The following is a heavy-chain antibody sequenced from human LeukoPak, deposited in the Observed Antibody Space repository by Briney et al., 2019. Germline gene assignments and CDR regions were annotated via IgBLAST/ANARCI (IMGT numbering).Heavy chain of an antibody. D-gene: IGHD2-15*01. J-gene: IGHJ4*02. CDR1: GFAFNNYW. CDR2: IVGDGSRT. Sequence: QTGGSLRLSCEASGFAFNNYWMSWVRPAPEKGLVWVSRIVGDGSRTAYADSVKGRFTISRDNSKNTLYLQMNSLRAEDTAVYYCAKDRDWVASSYFDYWGQGTLVTVSS. V-gene: IGHV3-74*01. CDR3: AKDRDWVASSYFDY.